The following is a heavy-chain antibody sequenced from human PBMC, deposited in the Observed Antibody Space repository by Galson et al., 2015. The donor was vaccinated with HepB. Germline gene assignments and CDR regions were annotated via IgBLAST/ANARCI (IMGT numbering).Heavy chain of an antibody. J-gene: IGHJ6*02. CDR1: GFTVSSNY. Sequence: SLRLSCAASGFTVSSNYMSWVRQAPGKGLEWVSVIYSGGTTYHADSVKGRFTISRDNSKNTLYLQMNNLRADDTAVYYCAREYSRRWSYYYYAMDVWGQGTTVTVSS. D-gene: IGHD6-13*01. CDR3: AREYSRRWSYYYYAMDV. CDR2: IYSGGTT. V-gene: IGHV3-66*01.